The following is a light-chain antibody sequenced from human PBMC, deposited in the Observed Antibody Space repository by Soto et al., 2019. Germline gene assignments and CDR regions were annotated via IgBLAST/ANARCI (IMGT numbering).Light chain of an antibody. CDR2: SAS. V-gene: IGKV1-12*01. J-gene: IGKJ5*01. CDR1: QAISTW. Sequence: DIQMTQSPSSVSASVGDRVTITCRASQAISTWVAWYQQKPGKAPKLLVYSASSLQTGVPSRFSGSGSGTDFTLTISSLQPEDFATYYCQQADNFSITFGQGTRLEIK. CDR3: QQADNFSIT.